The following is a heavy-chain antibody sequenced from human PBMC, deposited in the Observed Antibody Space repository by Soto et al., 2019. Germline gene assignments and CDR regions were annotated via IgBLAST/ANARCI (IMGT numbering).Heavy chain of an antibody. Sequence: QVQLQQWGAGLLKPSETLSLNCAVNGGSLSGYYWSWIRQPPGKGLEWIGEIKDGGSTNYSPSLMSRATISSDTSNNQFSLRLYSVTAADTGVYYCARGQEGVVATHWDQGTLVTVSS. J-gene: IGHJ4*02. CDR3: ARGQEGVVATH. D-gene: IGHD5-12*01. CDR2: IKDGGST. CDR1: GGSLSGYY. V-gene: IGHV4-34*01.